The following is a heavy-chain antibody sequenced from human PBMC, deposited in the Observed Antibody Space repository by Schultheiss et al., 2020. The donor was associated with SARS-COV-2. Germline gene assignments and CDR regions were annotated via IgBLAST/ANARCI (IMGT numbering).Heavy chain of an antibody. CDR3: ARAKEGSALKYIFDY. CDR1: GFSLTIHG. Sequence: GSLRLSCAATGFSLTIHGMHWVRQAPGKGLEWIGYIYYSGSTYYNPSLQSRVTISVDTSKNQFTLKLSSVTAADTAVYYCARAKEGSALKYIFDYWGQGILVTVSS. V-gene: IGHV4-59*11. D-gene: IGHD6-19*01. J-gene: IGHJ4*02. CDR2: IYYSGST.